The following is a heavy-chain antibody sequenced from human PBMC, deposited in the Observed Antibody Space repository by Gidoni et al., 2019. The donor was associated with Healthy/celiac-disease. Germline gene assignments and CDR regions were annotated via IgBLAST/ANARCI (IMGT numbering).Heavy chain of an antibody. CDR2: IWYDGSNK. V-gene: IGHV3-33*01. D-gene: IGHD6-19*01. CDR3: IVWGAVAASG. Sequence: QVQLVESGGGVVQPGRSLRLSCAASGFTFSSYGMHWVRQAPGKGLEWVAVIWYDGSNKYYADSVKGRFTISRDNSKNTLYLQMNSLRAEDTAVYYCIVWGAVAASGWGQGTLVTVSS. J-gene: IGHJ4*02. CDR1: GFTFSSYG.